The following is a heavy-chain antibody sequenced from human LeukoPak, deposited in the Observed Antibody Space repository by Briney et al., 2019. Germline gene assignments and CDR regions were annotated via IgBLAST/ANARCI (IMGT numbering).Heavy chain of an antibody. V-gene: IGHV3-21*01. Sequence: GGSLRLSCAASGFTFSSYSMNWVRQAPGKGLEWVSSISSSSSYIYYADSVKGRFTISRDNAKNSLYLQMNSLRAEDTAVYYCARDHGYGGNSLYIDYWGQGTLVTVSS. CDR3: ARDHGYGGNSLYIDY. CDR1: GFTFSSYS. D-gene: IGHD4-23*01. J-gene: IGHJ4*02. CDR2: ISSSSSYI.